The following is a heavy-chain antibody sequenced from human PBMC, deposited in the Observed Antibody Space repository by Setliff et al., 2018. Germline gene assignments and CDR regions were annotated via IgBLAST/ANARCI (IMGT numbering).Heavy chain of an antibody. Sequence: PGGSLRLSCAASGFTFSSSAMAWVRQAPGKGLEWVSAISSTITSTYYADSVKGRFTISRDNSKNTLYLQMNSPRAEDTAVYYCAKHGAYNDFLTGYNFYYDMDVWGQGTTVTVSS. CDR3: AKHGAYNDFLTGYNFYYDMDV. V-gene: IGHV3-23*01. CDR1: GFTFSSSA. CDR2: ISSTITST. J-gene: IGHJ6*02. D-gene: IGHD3-9*01.